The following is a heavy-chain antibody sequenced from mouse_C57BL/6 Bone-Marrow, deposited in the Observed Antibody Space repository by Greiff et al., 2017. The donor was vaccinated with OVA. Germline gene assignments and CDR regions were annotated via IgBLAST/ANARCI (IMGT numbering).Heavy chain of an antibody. CDR3: TTALLITTVVATDAMDY. CDR2: IDSENGDT. V-gene: IGHV14-4*01. D-gene: IGHD1-1*01. Sequence: QLQQSGAELVRPGASVKLSCTASGFNIKDDYMHWVKQRPEQGLEWIGWIDSENGDTEHASKFQGKATITADTSPNTAYLQLSSLTSEDTAIYYCTTALLITTVVATDAMDYWGQGTSVTVSS. CDR1: GFNIKDDY. J-gene: IGHJ4*01.